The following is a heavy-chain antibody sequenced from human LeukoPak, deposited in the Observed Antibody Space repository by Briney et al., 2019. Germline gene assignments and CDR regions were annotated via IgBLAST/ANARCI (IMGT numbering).Heavy chain of an antibody. CDR3: ARVLSSSVFYYYYYMDV. V-gene: IGHV4-59*11. Sequence: PSETLSLTCTVSGVSISSHYWSWLRQPPGKGLEWLGYIYYSGSTNYNPSLKSRVTISVDTSKNQFSLKLSSVTAADTAVYYCARVLSSSVFYYYYYMDVWGKGTTVTVSS. J-gene: IGHJ6*03. D-gene: IGHD6-13*01. CDR1: GVSISSHY. CDR2: IYYSGST.